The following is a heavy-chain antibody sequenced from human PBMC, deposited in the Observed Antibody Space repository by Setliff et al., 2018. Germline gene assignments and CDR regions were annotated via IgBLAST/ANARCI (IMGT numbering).Heavy chain of an antibody. V-gene: IGHV3-48*01. D-gene: IGHD5-18*01. CDR2: ISSSSRTK. CDR1: GFTFSSYT. CDR3: ARNGDVDTGFLGYYYYYYMDV. Sequence: PGGSLRLSCAASGFTFSSYTMNWVRQAPGKGLEWVSYISSSSRTKYYADSVKGRFTISRDNAKNSLYLQRNSLRAEDTAVYYCARNGDVDTGFLGYYYYYYMDVWGKGTTVTVSS. J-gene: IGHJ6*03.